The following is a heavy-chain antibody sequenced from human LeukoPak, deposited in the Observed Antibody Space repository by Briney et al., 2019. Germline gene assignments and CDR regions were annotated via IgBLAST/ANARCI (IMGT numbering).Heavy chain of an antibody. D-gene: IGHD6-6*01. J-gene: IGHJ4*02. CDR3: ASSWTEGY. Sequence: SETLSLTCTVSGGSISSGGYYWSWIRQPPGKGLEWIGYIYHSGSTYYNPSLKSRVTISLDMFKNQFSLKVSSVTAADTAVYYCASSWTEGYWGPGTLVTVSS. CDR2: IYHSGST. V-gene: IGHV4-30-2*01. CDR1: GGSISSGGYY.